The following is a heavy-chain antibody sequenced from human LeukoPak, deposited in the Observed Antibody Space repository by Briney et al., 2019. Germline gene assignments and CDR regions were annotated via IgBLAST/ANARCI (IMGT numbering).Heavy chain of an antibody. J-gene: IGHJ4*02. CDR3: ARGRQTRFTYYYDSSGYPREFDY. Sequence: SETLSLTCAVYGGSFSGYYWSWIRQPPGKGLEWIGEINHSGSTNYNPSLKSRVTISVDTSKNQFSLKLSSVTAADPAVSYCARGRQTRFTYYYDSSGYPREFDYWGQGTLVTVSS. V-gene: IGHV4-34*01. D-gene: IGHD3-22*01. CDR2: INHSGST. CDR1: GGSFSGYY.